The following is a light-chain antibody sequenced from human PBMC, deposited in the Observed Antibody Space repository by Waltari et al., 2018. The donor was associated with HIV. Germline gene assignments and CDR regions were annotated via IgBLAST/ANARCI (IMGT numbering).Light chain of an antibody. CDR2: DVT. Sequence: QSALTQPSSVSGSPGQSVTISCTRTGSDVGNFNFVSWYQHLPAKAPKRLIYDVTNLPSGVPDRFSGSKSGDTASLTISGLQAEDEADYYCCTYAAKYVLFGGGTNLTVL. V-gene: IGLV2-11*01. CDR1: GSDVGNFNF. J-gene: IGLJ2*01. CDR3: CTYAAKYVL.